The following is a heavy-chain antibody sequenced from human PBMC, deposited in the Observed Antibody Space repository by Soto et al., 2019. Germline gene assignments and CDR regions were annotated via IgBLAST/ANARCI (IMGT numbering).Heavy chain of an antibody. V-gene: IGHV4-30-4*01. CDR3: AREKGYISGPKNFDS. CDR1: GGSVSSGDYF. D-gene: IGHD5-12*01. CDR2: IYDSGSS. Sequence: KTSETVSLTCTVSGGSVSSGDYFWSWIRQPPGKGLEWIGYIYDSGSSYYNPSLKSRVTMSVDTSKNQFSLKLRSVTAADTAMYYCAREKGYISGPKNFDSWGQGTLVTVSS. J-gene: IGHJ4*02.